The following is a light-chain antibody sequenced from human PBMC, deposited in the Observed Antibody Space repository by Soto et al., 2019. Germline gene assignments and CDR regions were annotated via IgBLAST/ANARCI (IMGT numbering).Light chain of an antibody. V-gene: IGLV2-14*01. J-gene: IGLJ1*01. Sequence: QSALTQPASVSGSPGQSITISCTGTSSDVGGYNYVSWYQQHPGKAPKVIISEVSDRPSGVSNRFSGSKSGNTASLTISGLQAEDEADYYCSSYTSSSTYVFGTGTKLTV. CDR2: EVS. CDR1: SSDVGGYNY. CDR3: SSYTSSSTYV.